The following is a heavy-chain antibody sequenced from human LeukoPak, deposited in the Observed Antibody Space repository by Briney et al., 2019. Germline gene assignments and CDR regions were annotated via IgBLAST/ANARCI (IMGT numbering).Heavy chain of an antibody. CDR1: GFTFSGYG. D-gene: IGHD6-13*01. V-gene: IGHV3-30*03. J-gene: IGHJ4*02. CDR3: ARGDSSSWYSTHTYFDY. Sequence: YPGRSLRLPCAASGFTFSGYGMHWVRQAPGKGLEWVATITFDGNNEYYADSVEGRFTVSRDNSKNTLYLQMNSLRAEDTAVYYCARGDSSSWYSTHTYFDYWGQGTLVTVSS. CDR2: ITFDGNNE.